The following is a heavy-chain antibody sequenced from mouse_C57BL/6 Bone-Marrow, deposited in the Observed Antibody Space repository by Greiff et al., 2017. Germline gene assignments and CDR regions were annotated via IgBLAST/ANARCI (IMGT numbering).Heavy chain of an antibody. CDR3: TTDYGSSYDWYFDV. CDR1: GFNIKDDY. V-gene: IGHV14-4*01. D-gene: IGHD1-1*01. J-gene: IGHJ1*03. Sequence: EVQLVESGAELVRPGASVKLSCTASGFNIKDDYMHWVKQRPEQGLEWIGWIDPENGDTEYASKFQGKATITEDTSSNTAYLQLSSLTAEDTAVYYCTTDYGSSYDWYFDVWGTGTTVTVSS. CDR2: IDPENGDT.